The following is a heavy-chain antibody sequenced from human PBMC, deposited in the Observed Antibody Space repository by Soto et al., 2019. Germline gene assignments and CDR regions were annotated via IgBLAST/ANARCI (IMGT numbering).Heavy chain of an antibody. D-gene: IGHD5-12*01. Sequence: EVQMVESGGGLEQPGGSLRLSCAASGFTFNSYGMSWVRQAPGKGLGWVSYISSSSSTIYYADSVKGRFTISRDNAKNSLYLQMNSLRAEDTAVYYCARDIVATMYWFDPWGQGTLVTVSS. CDR3: ARDIVATMYWFDP. CDR1: GFTFNSYG. CDR2: ISSSSSTI. J-gene: IGHJ5*02. V-gene: IGHV3-48*01.